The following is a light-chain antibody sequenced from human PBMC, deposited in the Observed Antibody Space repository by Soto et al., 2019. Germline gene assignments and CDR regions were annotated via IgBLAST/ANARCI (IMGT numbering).Light chain of an antibody. CDR1: QSVSSTY. CDR3: QQYRRSST. CDR2: GAS. V-gene: IGKV3-20*01. J-gene: IGKJ1*01. Sequence: EIVLTQSPGTLSLSPGERATLSCRASQSVSSTYLAWYQQKPGQAPRLLISGASSRATGIPDRFSGSGSGTDFTLIISRLEPEYFAVYYCQQYRRSSTFGQGTKVEIK.